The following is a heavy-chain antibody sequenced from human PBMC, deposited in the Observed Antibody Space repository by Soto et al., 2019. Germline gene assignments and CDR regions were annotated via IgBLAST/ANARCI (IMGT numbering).Heavy chain of an antibody. V-gene: IGHV1-46*03. CDR2: INLSADRT. Sequence: ASVKVSCKASGYIFTNYYIHWVRQAPGQGLEWMGIINLSADRTSYAQKFQGRFTVTMDTSTSTVYMELRSLRSEDTAVYYCVRDPSSGYRSFDYWG. CDR3: VRDPSSGYRSFDY. D-gene: IGHD3-22*01. CDR1: GYIFTNYY. J-gene: IGHJ4*01.